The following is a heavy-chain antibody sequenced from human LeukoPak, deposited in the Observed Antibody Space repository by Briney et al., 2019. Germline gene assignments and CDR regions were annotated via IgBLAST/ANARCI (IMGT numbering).Heavy chain of an antibody. CDR3: ARDGEMATISRFWYFDL. CDR2: IYYSGST. CDR1: GGSISSYY. D-gene: IGHD5-24*01. J-gene: IGHJ2*01. V-gene: IGHV4-59*01. Sequence: SETLSLTCTVSGGSISSYYWSWIRQPPGKGLEWFGYIYYSGSTNYNPSLKSRVTISVDTSKNQFSLKLSSVTAADTAVYYCARDGEMATISRFWYFDLWGRGTLVTVSS.